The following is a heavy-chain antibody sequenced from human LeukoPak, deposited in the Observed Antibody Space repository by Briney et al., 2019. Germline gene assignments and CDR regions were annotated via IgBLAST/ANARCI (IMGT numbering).Heavy chain of an antibody. Sequence: SVKVSCKASGGTFSSYAISWVRQAPGQGLEWMGGIIPIFGTANYAQKFQGRVTITTDESTSTAYMELSSLRSEDTAVYYCASQTYCSSTSCCRIRGYYYYMDVWGKGTTVTVSS. CDR1: GGTFSSYA. CDR3: ASQTYCSSTSCCRIRGYYYYMDV. J-gene: IGHJ6*03. V-gene: IGHV1-69*05. CDR2: IIPIFGTA. D-gene: IGHD2-2*01.